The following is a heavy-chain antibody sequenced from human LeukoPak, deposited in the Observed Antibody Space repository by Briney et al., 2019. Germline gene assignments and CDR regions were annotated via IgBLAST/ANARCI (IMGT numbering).Heavy chain of an antibody. CDR2: INPNSGGT. CDR1: GYTFTSYY. Sequence: ASVKVSCKASGYTFTSYYMHWVRQAPGQGLEWMGRINPNSGGTNYAQKFQGRVTMTRDTSISTAYMELSRLRSDDTAVYYCARVVLGGYNTHNWFDPWGQGTLVTVSS. J-gene: IGHJ5*02. CDR3: ARVVLGGYNTHNWFDP. D-gene: IGHD5-24*01. V-gene: IGHV1-2*06.